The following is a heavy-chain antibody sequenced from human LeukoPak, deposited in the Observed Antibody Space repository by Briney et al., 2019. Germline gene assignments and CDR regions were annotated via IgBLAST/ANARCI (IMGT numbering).Heavy chain of an antibody. CDR1: GFTFSSYA. D-gene: IGHD3-10*01. Sequence: PGGSLRLSCAASGFTFSSYAMSWVRQAPGKGLEWVSAISGSGGSTYYADSVKGRFTISRDNSKNTLYLQMNSLRAEDTAVYYCAKGPLTMVRGVTPSYFDYWGQGTLVTVSS. CDR2: ISGSGGST. V-gene: IGHV3-23*01. J-gene: IGHJ4*02. CDR3: AKGPLTMVRGVTPSYFDY.